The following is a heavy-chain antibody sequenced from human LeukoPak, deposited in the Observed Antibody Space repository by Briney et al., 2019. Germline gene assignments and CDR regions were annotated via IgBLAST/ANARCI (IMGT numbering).Heavy chain of an antibody. CDR2: IKQDGSEK. Sequence: GGSLRLSCAASGFTFSSYWMSWVRQAPGKGLEWVANIKQDGSEKYYVDSVKGRFTTSRDNAKNSLYLQMNSLRAEDTAVYYCARLTGYSSGWYGSRFDYWGQGTLVTVSS. CDR3: ARLTGYSSGWYGSRFDY. D-gene: IGHD6-19*01. J-gene: IGHJ4*02. V-gene: IGHV3-7*03. CDR1: GFTFSSYW.